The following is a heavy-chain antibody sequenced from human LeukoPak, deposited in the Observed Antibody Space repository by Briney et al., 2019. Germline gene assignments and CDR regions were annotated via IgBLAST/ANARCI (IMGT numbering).Heavy chain of an antibody. D-gene: IGHD6-6*01. CDR2: INPNSGGT. Sequence: GASVKVSCKASGYTFTGYYMLWVRQAPGQGLEWMGWINPNSGGTNYAQKFQGRVTMTRDTSISTAYMELSRLRSDDTAVYYCARGSDYYYYGMDVWGQGTTVTVSS. V-gene: IGHV1-2*02. J-gene: IGHJ6*02. CDR1: GYTFTGYY. CDR3: ARGSDYYYYGMDV.